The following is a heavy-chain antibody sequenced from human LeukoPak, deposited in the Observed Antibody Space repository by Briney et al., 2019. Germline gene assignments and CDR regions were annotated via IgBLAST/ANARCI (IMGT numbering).Heavy chain of an antibody. CDR1: GGSISSENW. D-gene: IGHD5-24*01. CDR3: ARDQIEMTTIMDYYYGMDV. J-gene: IGHJ6*02. V-gene: IGHV4-4*02. CDR2: IYHNGNT. Sequence: SETLSLTCAVSGGSISSENWWSWVRQSPGKGLEWIGEIYHNGNTNYNPSLKSRVAISVDKSKNQFSLQLNSVTPEDTAVYYCARDQIEMTTIMDYYYGMDVWGQGTTVTVSS.